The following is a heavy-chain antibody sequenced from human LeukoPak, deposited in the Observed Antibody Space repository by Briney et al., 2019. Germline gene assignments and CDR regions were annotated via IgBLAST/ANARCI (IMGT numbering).Heavy chain of an antibody. J-gene: IGHJ6*02. Sequence: PSETLSLTCTVHAGPFSGFYWSWIRQPPGEGLEWIGEINHSGSTTYNPSLTSRVTISVDTSKTQFSLRLSSVTAADTAIYYCARWVPAAGNYYYGLDAWGQGTTVTVSS. CDR3: ARWVPAAGNYYYGLDA. CDR1: AGPFSGFY. D-gene: IGHD6-13*01. V-gene: IGHV4-34*01. CDR2: INHSGST.